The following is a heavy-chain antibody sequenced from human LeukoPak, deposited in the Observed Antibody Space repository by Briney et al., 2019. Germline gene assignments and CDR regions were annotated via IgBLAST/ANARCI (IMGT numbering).Heavy chain of an antibody. D-gene: IGHD3-9*01. CDR1: GFTVSSNY. V-gene: IGHV3-53*04. CDR3: GRAPGWIDY. J-gene: IGHJ4*02. Sequence: GGSLRLSCAASGFTVSSNYMSWVRQAPGKGLEWVSVFHTGGSTYYADSVRGRFTISRHNSKNTLYLQMNSLRGDDTAVYYCGRAPGWIDYWGQGTLVTVSS. CDR2: FHTGGST.